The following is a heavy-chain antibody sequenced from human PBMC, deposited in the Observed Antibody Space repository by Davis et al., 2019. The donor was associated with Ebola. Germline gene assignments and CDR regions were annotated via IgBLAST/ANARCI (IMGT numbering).Heavy chain of an antibody. Sequence: GESLKISCAASGFTVSSNYMSWVRQAPGKGLEWVSVISGSGGSTYYADSVKGRFTISRDNSKNTLYLQMNSLRAEDTAVYYCAKGRIPHLPFDYWGQGTLVTVSS. J-gene: IGHJ4*02. CDR2: ISGSGGST. CDR1: GFTVSSNY. V-gene: IGHV3-23*01. CDR3: AKGRIPHLPFDY.